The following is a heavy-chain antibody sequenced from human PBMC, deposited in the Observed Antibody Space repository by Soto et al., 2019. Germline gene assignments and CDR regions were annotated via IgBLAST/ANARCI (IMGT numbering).Heavy chain of an antibody. CDR3: ARGKVVYYYYGLDV. D-gene: IGHD2-15*01. CDR2: MSHSGSA. J-gene: IGHJ6*02. V-gene: IGHV4-4*02. Sequence: QVQLQESGPGLVKPSGTLSLTCAVSGGSISSSYWWSWVRQPPGKGLEWIGEMSHSGSANYDPALKGRVTISIDKSMNEFSLKLSSVTAADTAVYYCARGKVVYYYYGLDVWGQGTTVIVSS. CDR1: GGSISSSYW.